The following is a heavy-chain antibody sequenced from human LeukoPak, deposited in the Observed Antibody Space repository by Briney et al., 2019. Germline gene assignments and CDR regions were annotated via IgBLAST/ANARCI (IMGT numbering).Heavy chain of an antibody. V-gene: IGHV3-30*18. CDR1: GFTFSSYG. CDR3: AKGGEGSSGWYFDY. CDR2: ISYDGSNK. J-gene: IGHJ4*02. Sequence: GESLKISCAASGFTFSSYGMHWVRQAPGKGLEWVAVISYDGSNKYYADSVKGRFTISRDNSKNTLYLQMNSLRAEDTAVYYCAKGGEGSSGWYFDYWGQGTLVTVSS. D-gene: IGHD6-19*01.